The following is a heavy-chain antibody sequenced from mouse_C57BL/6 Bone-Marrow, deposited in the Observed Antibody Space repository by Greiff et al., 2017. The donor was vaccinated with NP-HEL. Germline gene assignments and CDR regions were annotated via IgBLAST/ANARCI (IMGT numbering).Heavy chain of an antibody. CDR2: IYPGDGDT. CDR1: GYAFSSSW. Sequence: QVQLQQPGPELVKPGASVKISCKASGYAFSSSWMNWVKQRPGKGLEWIGRIYPGDGDTNYNGKFKGKATLTADKSSSTAYMQLSSLTSEDSAVYFCARTIDVWGTGTTVTVSS. CDR3: ARTIDV. V-gene: IGHV1-82*01. J-gene: IGHJ1*03.